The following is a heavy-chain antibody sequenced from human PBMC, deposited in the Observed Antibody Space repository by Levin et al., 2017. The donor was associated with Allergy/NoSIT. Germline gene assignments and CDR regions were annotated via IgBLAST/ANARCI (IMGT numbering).Heavy chain of an antibody. J-gene: IGHJ4*02. CDR1: GFTLSNAW. V-gene: IGHV3-15*01. D-gene: IGHD3-9*01. Sequence: GGSLRLSCAASGFTLSNAWMSWVRQAPGKGLEWVGRIKSKTDGGTTDYAAPVKGRFTISRDDSKNTLYLQMNSLKTEDTAVYYCTTLTGQRYFDWLVSGFDYWGQGTLVTVSS. CDR2: IKSKTDGGTT. CDR3: TTLTGQRYFDWLVSGFDY.